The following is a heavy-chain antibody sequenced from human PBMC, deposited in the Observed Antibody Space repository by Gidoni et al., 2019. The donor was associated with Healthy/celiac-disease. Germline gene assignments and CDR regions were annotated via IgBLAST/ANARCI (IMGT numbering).Heavy chain of an antibody. CDR1: GFTFTSSA. V-gene: IGHV1-58*02. CDR2: IVVGSGNT. Sequence: QMQLVQSGPEVKKPGTSVKVSCKASGFTFTSSAMQWVRQARGQRLEWIGWIVVGSGNTNYEQKFQERVTITRDMSTSTAYMELSSLRSEDTAVYYCAADSDYDYVWGGLAFDIWGQGTMVTVSS. CDR3: AADSDYDYVWGGLAFDI. D-gene: IGHD3-16*01. J-gene: IGHJ3*02.